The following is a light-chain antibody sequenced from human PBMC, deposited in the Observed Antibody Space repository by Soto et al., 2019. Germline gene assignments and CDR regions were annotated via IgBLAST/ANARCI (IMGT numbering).Light chain of an antibody. V-gene: IGLV2-14*01. CDR1: ISDVGAYNY. CDR2: EVS. Sequence: QSVLTQPASVSGSPGQSITISCTGTISDVGAYNYVSWYQQHPGKAPKLMIYEVSNRPSGVSDRFSGSRSGNTASLTISGLQAEDESDYYCSSYTSSSTWVFGGGTK. CDR3: SSYTSSSTWV. J-gene: IGLJ3*02.